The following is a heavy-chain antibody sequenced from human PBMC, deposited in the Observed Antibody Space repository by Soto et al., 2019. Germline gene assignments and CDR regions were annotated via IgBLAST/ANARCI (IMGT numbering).Heavy chain of an antibody. Sequence: ETLSLTCAVSGYSISSGYYWGWIRQPPGKGLEWIGSIYHSGSTYYNPSLKSRVTISVDTSKSQFSLKLSSVTAADTAVYYCARKSSFGWERFDYWGQGTLVTVS. CDR1: GYSISSGYY. J-gene: IGHJ4*02. CDR3: ARKSSFGWERFDY. V-gene: IGHV4-38-2*01. CDR2: IYHSGST. D-gene: IGHD6-19*01.